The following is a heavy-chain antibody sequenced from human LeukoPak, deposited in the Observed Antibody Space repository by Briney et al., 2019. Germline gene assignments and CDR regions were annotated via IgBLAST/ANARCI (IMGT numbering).Heavy chain of an antibody. J-gene: IGHJ4*02. D-gene: IGHD6-6*01. CDR3: ARVAFRSSSYISGIDY. CDR2: IYSGGST. V-gene: IGHV3-53*01. Sequence: PGGSLRLSCSASGFTLSSSYMSWVRQAPGKGLEWVSVIYSGGSTYYPDSVKGRFTISRDNSKNTLYLQMNSLRIEDTAVYYCARVAFRSSSYISGIDYWGQGTLVTVSS. CDR1: GFTLSSSY.